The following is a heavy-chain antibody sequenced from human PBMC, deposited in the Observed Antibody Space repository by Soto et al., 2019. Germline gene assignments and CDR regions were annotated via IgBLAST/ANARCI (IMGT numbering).Heavy chain of an antibody. CDR1: GGTFSSYA. CDR2: IIPIFGTA. J-gene: IGHJ5*02. V-gene: IGHV1-69*13. D-gene: IGHD3-22*01. Sequence: SVKVSCKASGGTFSSYAIGWVRQAPGQGLEWMGGIIPIFGTANYAQKFQGRVTITADESTSTAYMELSSLRSEDTAVYYCATTHPYYYDSRNWFDPWGQGTLVTVYS. CDR3: ATTHPYYYDSRNWFDP.